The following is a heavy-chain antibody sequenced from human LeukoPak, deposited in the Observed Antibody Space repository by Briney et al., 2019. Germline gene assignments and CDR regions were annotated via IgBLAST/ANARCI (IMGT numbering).Heavy chain of an antibody. CDR1: GGSVSSGSYY. Sequence: SGTLSLTCAVSGGSVSSGSYYWGWIRQPPGKGLEWIGYIYYSGSTNCNPSLKSRVTISVDTSKNQFSLKLSSVTAADTAVYHCAREAMYSYGNNFDYWGQGTLVTVSS. CDR2: IYYSGST. V-gene: IGHV4-61*01. CDR3: AREAMYSYGNNFDY. D-gene: IGHD5-18*01. J-gene: IGHJ4*02.